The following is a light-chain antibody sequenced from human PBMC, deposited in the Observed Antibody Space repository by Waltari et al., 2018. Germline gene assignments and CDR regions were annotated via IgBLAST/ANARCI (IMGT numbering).Light chain of an antibody. CDR2: EVT. J-gene: IGLJ1*01. Sequence: QSALTQPPSASGSPGQSVTISCTGTSSDVGRYNYVSWYQQHPGKAPKLIIYEVTNRPSGVPDRFSCSKSGNTASPTVSGLQAEDEAYYYCSSFADTNPFVFGTGTKVTVL. CDR1: SSDVGRYNY. CDR3: SSFADTNPFV. V-gene: IGLV2-8*01.